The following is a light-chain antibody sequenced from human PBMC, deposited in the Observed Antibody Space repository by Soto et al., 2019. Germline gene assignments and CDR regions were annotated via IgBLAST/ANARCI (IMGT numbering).Light chain of an antibody. CDR1: QTIRSNY. CDR2: GAS. V-gene: IGKV3-20*01. Sequence: ETVLTQSPGTVSLSPGERATLSCRASQTIRSNYLAWYRQTPGQAPRLLIYGASNRATGIADRFSGSGSGTDFTLIISRLEPEDLALYYCQQYGSSPWTFGQGTKVEIK. J-gene: IGKJ1*01. CDR3: QQYGSSPWT.